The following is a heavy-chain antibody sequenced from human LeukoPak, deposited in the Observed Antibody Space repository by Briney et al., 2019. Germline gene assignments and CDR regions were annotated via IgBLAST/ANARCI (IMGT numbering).Heavy chain of an antibody. V-gene: IGHV4-4*07. Sequence: PSETLSLTCTVSGGSISIYYWTWIRQPAGKGLEWIRRIYTSGSTNYNPSLKSRVTISVDTSKNQFSLKLSSVTAADTAVYYCARADYCGGDCYSTYFDYWGQGTLVTVSS. D-gene: IGHD2-21*01. CDR2: IYTSGST. CDR3: ARADYCGGDCYSTYFDY. J-gene: IGHJ4*02. CDR1: GGSISIYY.